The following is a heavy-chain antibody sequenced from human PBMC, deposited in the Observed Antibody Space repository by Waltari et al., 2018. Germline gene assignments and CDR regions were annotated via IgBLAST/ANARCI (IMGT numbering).Heavy chain of an antibody. Sequence: QLQLQESGPGLVKPSETLSLTCTVSGGSISSSSYYWGWFRQPPGKGLEWIGSIYYSGSTYYNPSLKSRVTISVDTSKNQFSLKLSSVTAADTAVYYCARLGRFLEWLSPGGQGTLVTVSS. CDR3: ARLGRFLEWLSP. V-gene: IGHV4-39*01. CDR1: GGSISSSSYY. CDR2: IYYSGST. J-gene: IGHJ4*02. D-gene: IGHD3-3*01.